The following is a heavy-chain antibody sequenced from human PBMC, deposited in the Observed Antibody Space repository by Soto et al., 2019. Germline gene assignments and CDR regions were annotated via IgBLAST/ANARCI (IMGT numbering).Heavy chain of an antibody. D-gene: IGHD4-17*01. Sequence: GGSLRLSCAAAGFTFSSYGMHWVRQAPGTGLEWVSFMSYDGSKYCADTVKGLFNISRENSKNTLYLQINSPRPEDTAVYYCAKDFTPWCGDYFYCQYGMYXWGQVTTVTAS. CDR2: MSYDGSK. CDR3: AKDFTPWCGDYFYCQYGMYX. CDR1: GFTFSSYG. V-gene: IGHV3-30*18. J-gene: IGHJ6*02.